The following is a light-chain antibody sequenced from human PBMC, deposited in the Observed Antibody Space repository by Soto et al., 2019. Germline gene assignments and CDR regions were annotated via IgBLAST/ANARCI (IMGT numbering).Light chain of an antibody. CDR2: EVS. CDR3: SSYTSSSTWV. CDR1: SSDVGGYNY. V-gene: IGLV2-14*01. J-gene: IGLJ3*02. Sequence: QSALTQPASVSGSPGQSITISCTGTSSDVGGYNYVSWYQQHPGKAPKLMIYEVSNRPSGVSNRFSGAKSVNTASLTSSGLQAEDEADYYCSSYTSSSTWVFGGGTKLTVL.